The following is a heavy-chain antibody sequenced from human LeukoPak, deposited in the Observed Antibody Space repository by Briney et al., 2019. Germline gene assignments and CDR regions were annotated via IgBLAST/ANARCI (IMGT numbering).Heavy chain of an antibody. Sequence: ASVKVSCKASGYTFTSYDINWVRQATGQGLEWMGWMNPNSGNTSYAQKFQGRVTMTRNTSISTAYMELSSLRSEDTAVYYCARKRLVNWYFDLWGRGTLVTVSS. V-gene: IGHV1-8*01. D-gene: IGHD3-9*01. J-gene: IGHJ2*01. CDR1: GYTFTSYD. CDR2: MNPNSGNT. CDR3: ARKRLVNWYFDL.